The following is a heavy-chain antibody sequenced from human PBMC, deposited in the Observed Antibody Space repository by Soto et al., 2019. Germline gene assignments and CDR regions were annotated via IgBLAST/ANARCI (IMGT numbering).Heavy chain of an antibody. D-gene: IGHD3-10*01. CDR2: MSSDDTT. J-gene: IGHJ6*02. Sequence: EVQLLESGGGLVQPGGSLRLSCEASGFTFSIYALSWVRQAPGKGLEWVSGMSSDDTTYYADSVKGRFTVSRDNSKNTLFLQVNSLIAEDTATYYCAKKKRTSVSIFPGLYGMDVWGQGTTVTVAS. CDR1: GFTFSIYA. V-gene: IGHV3-23*01. CDR3: AKKKRTSVSIFPGLYGMDV.